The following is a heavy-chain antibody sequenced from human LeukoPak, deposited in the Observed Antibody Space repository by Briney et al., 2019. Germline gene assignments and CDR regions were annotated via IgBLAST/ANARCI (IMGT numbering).Heavy chain of an antibody. CDR1: GGTFSSYG. CDR2: IIPILGTA. D-gene: IGHD3-10*01. Sequence: SVKVSCKASGGTFSSYGISWVRQAPGQGLEWMGGIIPILGTANYAQKFQGRVTITADEATSTAYMEPSSLRSEDTAVYYCARGSKVRGVFNWFAPWGQGTLVTVSS. CDR3: ARGSKVRGVFNWFAP. J-gene: IGHJ5*02. V-gene: IGHV1-69*13.